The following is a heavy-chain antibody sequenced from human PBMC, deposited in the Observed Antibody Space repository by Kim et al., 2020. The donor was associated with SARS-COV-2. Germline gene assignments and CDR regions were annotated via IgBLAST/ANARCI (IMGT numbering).Heavy chain of an antibody. D-gene: IGHD2-15*01. Sequence: KSRVTISVDTSKNQFSLKLSSVTAADTAVYYCAGGRRYCSGGSCFYGVDVWGQGTTVTVSS. J-gene: IGHJ6*02. CDR3: AGGRRYCSGGSCFYGVDV. V-gene: IGHV4-34*01.